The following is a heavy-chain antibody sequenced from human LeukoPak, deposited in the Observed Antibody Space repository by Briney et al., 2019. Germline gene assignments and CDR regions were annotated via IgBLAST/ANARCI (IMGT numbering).Heavy chain of an antibody. CDR1: GFTFSSYW. J-gene: IGHJ4*02. Sequence: GGSLRLSCVASGFTFSSYWMSWVRQAPGKGLECVADIKQDGSEKYYVDSVKGRFTISRDNAKNSLYLQMNSLRVEDTAVYYCARGKSGSYGTKGYWGQGTLVTVSS. CDR3: ARGKSGSYGTKGY. CDR2: IKQDGSEK. D-gene: IGHD1-26*01. V-gene: IGHV3-7*01.